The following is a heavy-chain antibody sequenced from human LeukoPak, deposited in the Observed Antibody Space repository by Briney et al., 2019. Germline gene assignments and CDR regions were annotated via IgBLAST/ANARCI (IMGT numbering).Heavy chain of an antibody. V-gene: IGHV3-23*01. CDR2: ISGSGGST. CDR3: AKDPNSSSWYTLAGY. Sequence: GGSLRLSCAASGFTFSSYAMSWVRQAPGKGLEWVSAISGSGGSTYYAGSVKGRFTISRDNSKNTLYLQMNSLRAEDTAVYYCAKDPNSSSWYTLAGYWGQGTLVTVSS. D-gene: IGHD6-13*01. J-gene: IGHJ4*02. CDR1: GFTFSSYA.